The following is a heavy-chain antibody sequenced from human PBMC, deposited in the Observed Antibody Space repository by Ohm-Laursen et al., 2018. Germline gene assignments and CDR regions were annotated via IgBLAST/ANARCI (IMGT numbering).Heavy chain of an antibody. V-gene: IGHV3-23*01. J-gene: IGHJ4*02. D-gene: IGHD6-6*01. CDR3: AKGIADRPTNKN. Sequence: SLRLSCAASGFTFSTYPMSWVRQAPGKGLEWVAVISESGDITHYADSVKGRFTVSRDNSKNTLYVQMNSLRAEDTAVYYCAKGIADRPTNKNWGQGTLVTVSS. CDR2: ISESGDIT. CDR1: GFTFSTYP.